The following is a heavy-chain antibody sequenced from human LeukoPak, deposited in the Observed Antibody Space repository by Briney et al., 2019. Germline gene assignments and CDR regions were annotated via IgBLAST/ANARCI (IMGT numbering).Heavy chain of an antibody. D-gene: IGHD5-12*01. CDR2: ISYDGSNK. CDR3: AKDSGSKLPGLFGATKDAFDY. Sequence: PGGSLRLSCAASGFTFRSYAMHWVRQAPGKGLEWVAVISYDGSNKYYADSVKGRFTISRDNSKNTLYLQMNSLRAEDTAVYYCAKDSGSKLPGLFGATKDAFDYWGQGTLVTVSS. V-gene: IGHV3-30*04. J-gene: IGHJ4*02. CDR1: GFTFRSYA.